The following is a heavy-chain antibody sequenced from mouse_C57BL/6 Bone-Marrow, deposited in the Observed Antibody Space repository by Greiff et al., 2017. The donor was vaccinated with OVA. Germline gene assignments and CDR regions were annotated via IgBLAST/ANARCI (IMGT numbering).Heavy chain of an antibody. Sequence: QVQLKQPGAELVKPGASVKLSCKASGYTFTSYWMHWVKQRPGQGLEWIGMIHPNSGSTNYNEKFKSKATLTVDKSSSTAYMQLSSLTSEDSAVYYCARYGILRQAWFAYWGQGTLVTVSA. CDR2: IHPNSGST. CDR3: ARYGILRQAWFAY. J-gene: IGHJ3*01. CDR1: GYTFTSYW. D-gene: IGHD1-2*01. V-gene: IGHV1-64*01.